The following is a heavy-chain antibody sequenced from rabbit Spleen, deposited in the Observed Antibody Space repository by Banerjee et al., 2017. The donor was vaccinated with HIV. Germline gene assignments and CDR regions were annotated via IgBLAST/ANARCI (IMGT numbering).Heavy chain of an antibody. V-gene: IGHV1S45*01. CDR1: GFSFSGSYR. Sequence: QEQLEESGGDLVKPEGSLTLTCIASGFSFSGSYRICWVRQAPGKGLEWIGTIDAASGSAYYANWAKGRFTISKTSTTVDLKITSPATEDTATYFCGSASPYRTNIWGPGTLVTVS. J-gene: IGHJ4*02. CDR3: GSASPYRTNI. D-gene: IGHD7-1*01. CDR2: IDAASGSA.